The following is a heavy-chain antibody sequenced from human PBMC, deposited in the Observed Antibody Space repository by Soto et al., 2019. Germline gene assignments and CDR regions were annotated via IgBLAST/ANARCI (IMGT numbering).Heavy chain of an antibody. J-gene: IGHJ6*02. CDR1: GGSVSGYY. V-gene: IGHV4-34*01. D-gene: IGHD3-10*01. CDR2: INHSGST. CDR3: ARKRITMVRGVIYYYYGMDV. Sequence: PSETLSLTCAVYGGSVSGYYWSWIRQPPGKGLEWIGEINHSGSTNYNPSLKSRVTISVDTSKNQFSLKLSSVTAADTAVYYCARKRITMVRGVIYYYYGMDVWGQGTTVTVSS.